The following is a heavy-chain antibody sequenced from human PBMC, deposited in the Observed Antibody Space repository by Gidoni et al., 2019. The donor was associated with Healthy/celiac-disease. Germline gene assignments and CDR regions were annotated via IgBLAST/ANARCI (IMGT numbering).Heavy chain of an antibody. D-gene: IGHD2-21*02. Sequence: EVQLVESGGGLVQPGGSLRLSCAASGFTFSSYSMNWVRQAPGKGLGWVSYISSSISTIYYADSVKGRFTISRDNAKNSLYLQMNSLRDEDTAVYYCAGGGNSYYYYYMDVWGKGTTVTVSS. V-gene: IGHV3-48*02. CDR2: ISSSISTI. CDR1: GFTFSSYS. J-gene: IGHJ6*03. CDR3: AGGGNSYYYYYMDV.